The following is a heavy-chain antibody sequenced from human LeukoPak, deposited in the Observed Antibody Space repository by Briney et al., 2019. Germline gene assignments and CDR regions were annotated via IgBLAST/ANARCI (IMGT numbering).Heavy chain of an antibody. Sequence: PGGSLRLSCAASGFTFSSYSMNWVRQAPGKGLEWVSSISSSSSYIYYADSVKGRFTISRDNAKNSLYLQMNSLRAEDTAVYYCARAFEFYGDYGAYMDVWGKGTTVTVSS. CDR1: GFTFSSYS. CDR2: ISSSSSYI. V-gene: IGHV3-21*01. CDR3: ARAFEFYGDYGAYMDV. J-gene: IGHJ6*03. D-gene: IGHD4-17*01.